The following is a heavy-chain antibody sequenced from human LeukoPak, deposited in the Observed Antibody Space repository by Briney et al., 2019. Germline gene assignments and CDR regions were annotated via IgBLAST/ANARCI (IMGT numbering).Heavy chain of an antibody. J-gene: IGHJ4*02. CDR1: GGSFSGYY. V-gene: IGHV4-34*01. CDR3: ARRIYCSGGSCYEADY. Sequence: SETLSLTCAVYGGSFSGYYWSWIRQPPGKGLEWIGETNHSGSTNYNPSLKSRVTISVDTSKNQFSLKLSSVTAADTAVYYCARRIYCSGGSCYEADYWGQGTLVTVSS. CDR2: TNHSGST. D-gene: IGHD2-15*01.